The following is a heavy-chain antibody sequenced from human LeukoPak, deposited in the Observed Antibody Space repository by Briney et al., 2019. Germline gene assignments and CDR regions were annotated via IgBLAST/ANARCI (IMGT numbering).Heavy chain of an antibody. CDR2: IWYDGSNK. Sequence: GGSLRLSCAASGFTFSSYGMHWVRQAPGKGLEWVAVIWYDGSNKYYADFVKGRITISRDNSKNTLYLQMDSLRAEDTAVYYCAREIRSRRQLVPFDYWGQGTLVTVSS. CDR1: GFTFSSYG. J-gene: IGHJ4*02. V-gene: IGHV3-33*01. D-gene: IGHD6-6*01. CDR3: AREIRSRRQLVPFDY.